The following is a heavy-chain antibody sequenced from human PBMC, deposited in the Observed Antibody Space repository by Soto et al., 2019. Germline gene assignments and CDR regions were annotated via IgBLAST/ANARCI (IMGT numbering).Heavy chain of an antibody. CDR1: GASTVSHYH. V-gene: IGHV4-31*02. CDR2: IFNSGTT. J-gene: IGHJ4*02. D-gene: IGHD1-26*01. CDR3: ALALGPTTGLDY. Sequence: QVQLQESGPGLVKPSQTLSLTCSVSGASTVSHYHWTWIRQPPGKGLEWMGYIFNSGTTFYNPSLTSRLYISMDTSGNHCSLELGSVTAADTAVYYCALALGPTTGLDYWGQGTLVTVSS.